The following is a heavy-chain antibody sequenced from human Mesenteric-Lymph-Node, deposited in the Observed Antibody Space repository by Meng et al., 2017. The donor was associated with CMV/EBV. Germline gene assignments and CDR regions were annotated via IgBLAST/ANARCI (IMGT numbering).Heavy chain of an antibody. CDR3: VVGHDSRKVAY. V-gene: IGHV3-53*01. J-gene: IGHJ4*02. D-gene: IGHD2-15*01. Sequence: GESLKISCAASGFTFSSYSMNWVRQAPGKGLEWISVICSGGTTHYADPVKGRFVISTDNSMKNLYLQMNNLRAEDTAIYYCVVGHDSRKVAYWGQGTLVTVSS. CDR1: GFTFSSYS. CDR2: ICSGGTT.